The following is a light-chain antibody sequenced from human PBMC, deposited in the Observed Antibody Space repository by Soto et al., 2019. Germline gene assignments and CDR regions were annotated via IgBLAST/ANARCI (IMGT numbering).Light chain of an antibody. CDR3: QQYNNWPRDT. Sequence: ELVMTQSPATLSVSPGERATLSCRASQSVSSNLAWYQQKPGQAPRLLIYGATTRASGIPARFSGSGSGTEFTLTISSLQSEDFTVYYCQQYNNWPRDTFGQGTRLEI. V-gene: IGKV3-15*01. CDR1: QSVSSN. J-gene: IGKJ5*01. CDR2: GAT.